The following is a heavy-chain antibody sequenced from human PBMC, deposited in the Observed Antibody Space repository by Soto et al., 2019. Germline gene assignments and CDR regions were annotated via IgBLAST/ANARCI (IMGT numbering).Heavy chain of an antibody. CDR2: IYYSGST. J-gene: IGHJ6*02. D-gene: IGHD3-22*01. V-gene: IGHV4-31*03. CDR1: GGSISSGGYY. CDR3: ARGSGVVMFGMDV. Sequence: KASETLSLTCTVSGGSISSGGYYWSWIRQHPGKGLEWIGYIYYSGSTYYNPSLKSRVTISVDTSKNQFSLKLSSATAADTAVYYCARGSGVVMFGMDVWGQGTTVTVSS.